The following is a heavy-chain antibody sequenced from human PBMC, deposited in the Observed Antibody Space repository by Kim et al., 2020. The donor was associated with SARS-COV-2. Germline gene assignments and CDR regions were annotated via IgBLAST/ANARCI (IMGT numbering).Heavy chain of an antibody. D-gene: IGHD3-10*01. V-gene: IGHV3-23*01. J-gene: IGHJ4*02. CDR2: ISGNGAST. CDR1: GFIFSSYA. Sequence: GGSLRLSCAASGFIFSSYALKWVRQAPGKGLEWVSAISGNGASTYTADSVKGRFTISRDNSKNTLYLQMNSLRAEDTAVYYCARSPPGLVRGVLDFWGQGALVTVSS. CDR3: ARSPPGLVRGVLDF.